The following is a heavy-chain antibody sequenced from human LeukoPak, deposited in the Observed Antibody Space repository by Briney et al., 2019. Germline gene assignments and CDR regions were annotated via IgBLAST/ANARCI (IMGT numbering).Heavy chain of an antibody. CDR2: ISGSGGST. CDR1: GFTFSSYA. Sequence: PGGSLRLSCAASGFTFSSYAMGWVRQAPGKGLEWVSAISGSGGSTYYADSVKGRFTISRDNSTNTMYLQMNSLRTEDTAVYFCAKTPERSFGDYWGQGTLVTVSS. J-gene: IGHJ4*02. D-gene: IGHD3-16*01. CDR3: AKTPERSFGDY. V-gene: IGHV3-23*01.